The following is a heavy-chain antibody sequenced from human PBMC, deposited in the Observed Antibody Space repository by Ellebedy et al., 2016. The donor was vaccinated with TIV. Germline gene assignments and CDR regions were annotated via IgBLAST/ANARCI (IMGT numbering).Heavy chain of an antibody. D-gene: IGHD6-19*01. Sequence: GESLKISCAASGFTFTQYWLHWVRQAPGQGPVWVSRINRDGSSTTYADSVKGRFTISRDNAKNTLYLQMNSLRAEDTAVYYCARAGSSGWEAYFDLWGRGTLVTVSS. CDR1: GFTFTQYW. J-gene: IGHJ2*01. CDR2: INRDGSST. CDR3: ARAGSSGWEAYFDL. V-gene: IGHV3-74*01.